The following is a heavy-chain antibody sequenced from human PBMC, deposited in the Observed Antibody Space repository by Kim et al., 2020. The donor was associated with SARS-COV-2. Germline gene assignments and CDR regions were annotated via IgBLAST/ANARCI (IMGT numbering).Heavy chain of an antibody. CDR3: ATEVLSVYYYGMDV. Sequence: GGSLRLSCAASGFTFSSYAMSWVRQAPGKGLEWVSAISGSGGSTYYADSVKGRFTISRDNSKNTLYLQMNSLRAEDTAVYYCATEVLSVYYYGMDVWGQGNTVTVSS. J-gene: IGHJ6*02. D-gene: IGHD3-16*02. CDR2: ISGSGGST. CDR1: GFTFSSYA. V-gene: IGHV3-23*01.